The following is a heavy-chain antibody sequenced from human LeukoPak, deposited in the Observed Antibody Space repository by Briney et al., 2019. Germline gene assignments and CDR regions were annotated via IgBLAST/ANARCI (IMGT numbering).Heavy chain of an antibody. Sequence: SQTLSLTCTVSDGSISSGGYYWSWIRQHPGKGLEWIGYIYYSGSTYYDPSLKSRVTISVDTSKNQFSLKLSSVTAADTAVYYCARSNSGLLDYWGQGTLVTVSS. CDR1: DGSISSGGYY. J-gene: IGHJ4*02. CDR2: IYYSGST. D-gene: IGHD6-19*01. CDR3: ARSNSGLLDY. V-gene: IGHV4-31*03.